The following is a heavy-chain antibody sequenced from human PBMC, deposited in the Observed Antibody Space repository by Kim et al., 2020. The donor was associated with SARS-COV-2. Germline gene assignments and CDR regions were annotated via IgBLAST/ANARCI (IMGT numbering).Heavy chain of an antibody. D-gene: IGHD2-21*02. J-gene: IGHJ4*02. CDR2: INHSGST. CDR3: ARIYCGGDCYGFDY. Sequence: SETLSLTCAVYGGSFSGYYWSWIRQPPGKGLEWIGEINHSGSTNYNPSLKSRVTISVDTSKNQFSLKLSSVTAADTAVYYCARIYCGGDCYGFDYWGQGTLVTVSS. CDR1: GGSFSGYY. V-gene: IGHV4-34*01.